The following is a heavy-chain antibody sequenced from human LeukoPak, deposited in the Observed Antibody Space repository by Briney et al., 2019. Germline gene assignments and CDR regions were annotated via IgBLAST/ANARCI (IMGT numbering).Heavy chain of an antibody. CDR2: ISSGSSYI. J-gene: IGHJ4*02. CDR1: GFTFSTYN. V-gene: IGHV3-21*01. Sequence: GGSLRLSCAASGFTFSTYNMNWVRQAPGKGLEWVSSISSGSSYIYYADSVKGRFTISRDNAKDSLYLQMNSLRAEDTAVCYCARDSGSNTLGPVYFDYWGQGTLVTVSS. CDR3: ARDSGSNTLGPVYFDY. D-gene: IGHD2-15*01.